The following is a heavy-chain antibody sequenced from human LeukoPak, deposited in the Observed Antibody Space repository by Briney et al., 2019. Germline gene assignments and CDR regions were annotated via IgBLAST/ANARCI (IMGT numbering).Heavy chain of an antibody. Sequence: SETLSLTCAVYGGSFSGYYWSWIRQPPGKGLEWIGEINHSGSTNYNPSLKSRVTISVDTSKNQFSLKLSSVTAADTAVYYCASRRQLLWFGELFRAFDIWGQGTMVTVSS. CDR3: ASRRQLLWFGELFRAFDI. J-gene: IGHJ3*02. D-gene: IGHD3-10*01. CDR1: GGSFSGYY. V-gene: IGHV4-34*01. CDR2: INHSGST.